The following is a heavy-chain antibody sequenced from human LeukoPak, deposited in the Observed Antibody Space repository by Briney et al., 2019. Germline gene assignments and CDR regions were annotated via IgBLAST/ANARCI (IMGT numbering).Heavy chain of an antibody. Sequence: ASVKVSCKASGYTFTSYYMHWVRQAPGQGLEWMGIINPSGGSTSYAQKFQGRVTMTRDTSTSTVYMELSSLRPEDTAVYYCAILNPYYYDSSAIGDYWGQGTLVTVSS. D-gene: IGHD3-22*01. CDR1: GYTFTSYY. CDR2: INPSGGST. V-gene: IGHV1-46*01. CDR3: AILNPYYYDSSAIGDY. J-gene: IGHJ4*02.